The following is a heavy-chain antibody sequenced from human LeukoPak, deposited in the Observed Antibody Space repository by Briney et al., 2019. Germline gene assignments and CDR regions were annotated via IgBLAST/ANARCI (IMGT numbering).Heavy chain of an antibody. V-gene: IGHV1-2*02. CDR1: GYTFTGYY. D-gene: IGHD2-2*01. CDR3: AIEVPAVSYYYYYYMDV. J-gene: IGHJ6*03. Sequence: GASVKVSCKASGYTFTGYYMHWVRQAPGQGLEWMGWINPNSGGTNYAQKLQGRVTMTTDTSTSTAYMELRSLRSDDTAVYYCAIEVPAVSYYYYYYMDVWGKGTTVTVSS. CDR2: INPNSGGT.